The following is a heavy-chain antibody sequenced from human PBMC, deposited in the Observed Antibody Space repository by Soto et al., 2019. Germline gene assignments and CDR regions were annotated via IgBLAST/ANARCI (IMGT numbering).Heavy chain of an antibody. Sequence: ASVKVSCKASGYTFTSYGISWVRQAPGQGLEWMGWISAYTGNTNYAQKLQGRVTMTTDTSTSTAYMELRSLRSDDTAVYYCAREGTSTYGSGSYYPGPFDYWGQGTLVNVSS. V-gene: IGHV1-18*01. D-gene: IGHD3-10*01. CDR3: AREGTSTYGSGSYYPGPFDY. J-gene: IGHJ4*02. CDR1: GYTFTSYG. CDR2: ISAYTGNT.